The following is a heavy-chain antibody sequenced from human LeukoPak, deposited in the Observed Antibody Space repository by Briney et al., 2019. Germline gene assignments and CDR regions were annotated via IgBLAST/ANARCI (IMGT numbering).Heavy chain of an antibody. J-gene: IGHJ4*02. CDR2: ISSSSSYI. CDR3: ARPGASGIDY. V-gene: IGHV3-21*01. D-gene: IGHD3-10*01. Sequence: EGSLTLSCAASGFTFSSYSMNWVRQAPGKGLEWVSSISSSSSYIYYADSVKGRFTISRDNAKNSLYLQMNSLRAEDTAVYYCARPGASGIDYWGQGTLVTVSS. CDR1: GFTFSSYS.